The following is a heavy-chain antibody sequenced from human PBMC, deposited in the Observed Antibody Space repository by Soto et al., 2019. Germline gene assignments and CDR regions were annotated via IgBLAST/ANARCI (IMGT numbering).Heavy chain of an antibody. V-gene: IGHV3-33*01. CDR2: IWYDGSNK. D-gene: IGHD5-18*01. J-gene: IGHJ4*02. CDR3: ARDVYRYSYGPGDY. CDR1: GFTFSSYG. Sequence: GGSLRLSCAASGFTFSSYGMHWVRQAPGKGLEWVAVIWYDGSNKYYADSVKGRFTISRDNSKNTLYLQMNSLRAEDTAVYYCARDVYRYSYGPGDYWGQGTLLTV.